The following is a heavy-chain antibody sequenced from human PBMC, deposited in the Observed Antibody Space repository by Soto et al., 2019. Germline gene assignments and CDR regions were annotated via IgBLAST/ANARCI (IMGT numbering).Heavy chain of an antibody. CDR1: GGSISSYY. CDR2: TYYSGST. CDR3: ARVGPDSSGYYSEDAFDI. Sequence: ETLSLTCTVSGGSISSYYWSWIRQPPGKGLEWIGYTYYSGSTNYNPSLKSRVTISVDTSKNQFSLKLSSVTAADTAVYYCARVGPDSSGYYSEDAFDIWGQGTMVTVSS. D-gene: IGHD3-22*01. V-gene: IGHV4-59*01. J-gene: IGHJ3*02.